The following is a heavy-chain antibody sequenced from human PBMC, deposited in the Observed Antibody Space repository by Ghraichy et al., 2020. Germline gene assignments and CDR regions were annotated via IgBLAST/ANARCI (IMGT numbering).Heavy chain of an antibody. J-gene: IGHJ4*02. CDR1: GGTFSSYA. D-gene: IGHD3-22*01. Sequence: SVKVSCKASGGTFSSYAISWVRQAPGQGLEWMGGIIPIFGTANYAQKFQDRVTITADESTSTAYMELNSLISEDTAVYYCARSDFYDSSGYPGSVDYWGQGTLVTVSS. V-gene: IGHV1-69*13. CDR2: IIPIFGTA. CDR3: ARSDFYDSSGYPGSVDY.